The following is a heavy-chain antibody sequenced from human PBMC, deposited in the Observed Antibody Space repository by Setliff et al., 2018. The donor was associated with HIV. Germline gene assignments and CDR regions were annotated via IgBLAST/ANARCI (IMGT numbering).Heavy chain of an antibody. CDR3: ARRTPPEFDF. D-gene: IGHD1-7*01. CDR1: GASISSYY. J-gene: IGHJ4*02. CDR2: IHYSGNS. V-gene: IGHV4-59*08. Sequence: KPSETLSLTCTISGASISSYYWSWIRQPPGKGLEWIGDIHYSGNSKYSPSLKSRVTISFDTSKRQFSLKLRSVTAADTAVYYCARRTPPEFDFWSQGVLVTVSS.